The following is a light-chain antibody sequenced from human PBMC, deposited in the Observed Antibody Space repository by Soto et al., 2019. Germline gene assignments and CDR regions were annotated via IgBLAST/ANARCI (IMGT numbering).Light chain of an antibody. CDR1: QGISNY. Sequence: DIQMTPSPSSLSASVGDRVTITCRASQGISNYLAWYQQKPGKVPKLLIYAASTLQSGVPSRFSGSGSGTDFTLTISSLQPEDVATYYCQKYNSAPPYTFGQGTTLEIK. CDR2: AAS. CDR3: QKYNSAPPYT. V-gene: IGKV1-27*01. J-gene: IGKJ2*01.